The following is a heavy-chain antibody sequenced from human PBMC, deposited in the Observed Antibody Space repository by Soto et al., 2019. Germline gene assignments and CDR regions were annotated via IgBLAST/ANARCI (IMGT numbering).Heavy chain of an antibody. CDR1: GDTFAFHS. CDR2: INPILSMS. D-gene: IGHD3-10*01. V-gene: IGHV1-69*02. CDR3: ATSYGSGYRAVDY. Sequence: QVQLVQSGAEVKRPGSSVKVSCKASGDTFAFHSINWVRQAPGLGLEWMGRINPILSMSNYAQRFQGRVTMTADKSTSTAYIVLSSLRSEDTAIYYCATSYGSGYRAVDYWGQGALVTVSS. J-gene: IGHJ4*02.